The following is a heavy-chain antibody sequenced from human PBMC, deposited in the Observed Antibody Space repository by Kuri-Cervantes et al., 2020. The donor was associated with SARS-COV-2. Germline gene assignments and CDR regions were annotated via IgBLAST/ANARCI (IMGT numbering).Heavy chain of an antibody. J-gene: IGHJ3*02. V-gene: IGHV3-7*02. CDR2: IKQDGSEK. Sequence: GESLKISCAASGFTFSSYWMSWVRQAPGKGLEWVANIKQDGSEKYYVDSVKGRFTISRDNAKNSLYLQMNSLRAEDTAVYYCANYCGGDCPDAFDIWGQGTMVTVSS. D-gene: IGHD2-21*01. CDR1: GFTFSSYW. CDR3: ANYCGGDCPDAFDI.